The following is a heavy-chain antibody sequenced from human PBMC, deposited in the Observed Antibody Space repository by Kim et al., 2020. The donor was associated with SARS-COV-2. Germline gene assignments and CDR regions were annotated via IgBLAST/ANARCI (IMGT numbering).Heavy chain of an antibody. CDR3: ARRTGQLVGAFGY. Sequence: SETLSLTCSVPGGSLAGHDYYWGWIRQPPGKGLEWIGTIHNSGSTYYNPSLQSRVTISVDTSKNQFSLKLTSVTAADTAVYYCARRTGQLVGAFGYWGPGTLVTVSS. CDR2: IHNSGST. CDR1: GGSLAGHDYY. D-gene: IGHD3-10*01. J-gene: IGHJ4*02. V-gene: IGHV4-39*01.